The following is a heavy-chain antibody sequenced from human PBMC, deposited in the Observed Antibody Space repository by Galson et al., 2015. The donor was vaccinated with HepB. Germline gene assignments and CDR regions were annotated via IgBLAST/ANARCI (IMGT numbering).Heavy chain of an antibody. CDR1: GFTLSSYA. CDR2: ISGSGGIT. V-gene: IGHV3-23*01. CDR3: AKAPNIAAAYGY. J-gene: IGHJ4*02. D-gene: IGHD6-13*01. Sequence: SLRLSCAASGFTLSSYAMSWVCQAPGKGLQWVSSISGSGGITYYADSVKGRFTISRDKSKNTLYLQMNSLRAEDTAVYHCAKAPNIAAAYGYWGQGTLVTVSS.